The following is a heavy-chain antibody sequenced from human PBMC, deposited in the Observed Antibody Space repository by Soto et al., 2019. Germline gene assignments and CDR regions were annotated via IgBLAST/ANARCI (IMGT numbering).Heavy chain of an antibody. Sequence: GGSLRLSCAASGFTFSSYAMHWVRQAPGKGLEWVAVISYDGSNKYYADSVKGRFTISRDNSKNTLYLQMNSLRAEDTAVYYCARDTVSGIAVAGPAGGYYYYYGMDVWGQGTTVTVSS. D-gene: IGHD6-19*01. J-gene: IGHJ6*02. V-gene: IGHV3-30-3*01. CDR3: ARDTVSGIAVAGPAGGYYYYYGMDV. CDR1: GFTFSSYA. CDR2: ISYDGSNK.